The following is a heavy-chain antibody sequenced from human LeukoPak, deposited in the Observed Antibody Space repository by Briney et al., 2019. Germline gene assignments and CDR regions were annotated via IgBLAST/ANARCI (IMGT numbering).Heavy chain of an antibody. V-gene: IGHV4-34*01. CDR3: ARVSSGGSKGPFDY. J-gene: IGHJ4*02. Sequence: SETLSLTCAVYGESFSGNYWSWIRQPPGKGLEWIGEINPSGSTNYNPSLKSRVTMSVDTSKNQFSLGLTSVTAADTAVYYCARVSSGGSKGPFDYWGQGTLVTVSS. D-gene: IGHD2-15*01. CDR2: INPSGST. CDR1: GESFSGNY.